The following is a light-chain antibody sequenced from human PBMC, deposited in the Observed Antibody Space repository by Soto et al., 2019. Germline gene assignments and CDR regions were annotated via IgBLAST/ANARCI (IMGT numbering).Light chain of an antibody. CDR2: AAS. J-gene: IGKJ2*01. V-gene: IGKV3-20*01. CDR1: QSITTNF. CDR3: QEYGTPPFT. Sequence: IVLTQSPGTLSLSPGEGATLSCRASQSITTNFLAWYQRKPGQAPRLLIYAASNRPTGISDRFRGGGSGTDFTLTISRLEPEDSAVYYCQEYGTPPFTFGPGTKLEIK.